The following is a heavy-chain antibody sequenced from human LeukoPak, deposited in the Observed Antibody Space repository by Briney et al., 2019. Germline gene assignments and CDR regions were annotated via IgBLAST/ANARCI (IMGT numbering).Heavy chain of an antibody. CDR1: GFTFSVYG. D-gene: IGHD5-12*01. CDR2: IYGGGGVI. Sequence: GGSLRLSCAASGFTFSVYGMYWVRQAPRKGLEWVAGIYGGGGVIKYADSVKGRFTISRDNSENILYLQMDSLRVEDTAMYYYAKDRIPDSGYDIDYWGQGTLVTVSS. V-gene: IGHV3-23*03. J-gene: IGHJ4*02. CDR3: AKDRIPDSGYDIDY.